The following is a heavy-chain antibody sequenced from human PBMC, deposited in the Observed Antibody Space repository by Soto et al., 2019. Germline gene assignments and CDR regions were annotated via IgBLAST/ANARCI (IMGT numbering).Heavy chain of an antibody. CDR3: ARDPRYSSGWYYFDY. J-gene: IGHJ4*02. D-gene: IGHD6-19*01. CDR1: GFSFSSYG. CDR2: IWYDGSNK. V-gene: IGHV3-33*01. Sequence: GGSLRLSCAVSGFSFSSYGMHWVRQAPGKGLEWVAVIWYDGSNKYYVDSVKGRFTISRDNSKNTVYLQMNSLRAEDTAVYYCARDPRYSSGWYYFDYWGQGTLVTVSS.